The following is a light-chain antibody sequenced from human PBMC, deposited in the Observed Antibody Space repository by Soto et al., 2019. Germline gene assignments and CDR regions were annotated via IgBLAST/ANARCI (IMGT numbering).Light chain of an antibody. CDR2: DAY. CDR3: QQRHMWPIT. J-gene: IGKJ5*01. Sequence: TQSPDTLSVSPWERATLSCRASQSFRGLLAWYQQKPGQAPRLLIYDAYNRATGIPPRFSGSGSGTDFTLTISSLEPEDSAVYYCQQRHMWPITFGQGTRLEIK. CDR1: QSFRGL. V-gene: IGKV3-11*01.